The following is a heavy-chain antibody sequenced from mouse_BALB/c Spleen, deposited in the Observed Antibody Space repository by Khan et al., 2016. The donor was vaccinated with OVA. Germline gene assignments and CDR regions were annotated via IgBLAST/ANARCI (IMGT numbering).Heavy chain of an antibody. J-gene: IGHJ3*01. CDR1: GYTFTDYY. CDR3: AIRNYFGYTFAY. V-gene: IGHV1-77*01. Sequence: VQLQESGAELARPGASVKLSCKASGYTFTDYYINWVKQRTGQGLEWIGEISPGSGDTYYNERFKGKATLTADTSSSTAYMQLSSLTSEASAVYFGAIRNYFGYTFAYWGQGTLVTVSA. D-gene: IGHD1-2*01. CDR2: ISPGSGDT.